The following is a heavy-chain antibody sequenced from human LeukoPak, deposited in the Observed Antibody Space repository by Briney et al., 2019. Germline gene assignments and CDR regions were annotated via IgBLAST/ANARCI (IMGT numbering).Heavy chain of an antibody. CDR2: ISSSSSYI. Sequence: GGSLRLSCAASGFTFSSYSMNWVRQAPGKGLEWVSSISSSSSYIYYADSVKGRFTISRDNAKNSLYLQMNSLRSDDTAVYYCARILAETGFAQFDSWGQGTLVTVSS. D-gene: IGHD3-9*01. CDR1: GFTFSSYS. CDR3: ARILAETGFAQFDS. J-gene: IGHJ5*01. V-gene: IGHV3-21*04.